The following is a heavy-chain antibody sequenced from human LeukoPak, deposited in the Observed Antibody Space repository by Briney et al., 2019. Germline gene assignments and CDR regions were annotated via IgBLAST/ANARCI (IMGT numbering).Heavy chain of an antibody. CDR1: GGSISSSSYY. D-gene: IGHD6-19*01. V-gene: IGHV4-39*07. J-gene: IGHJ5*02. CDR2: IYYSGST. CDR3: ARAGGSGWYRRHNWFDP. Sequence: PSETLSLTCTVSGGSISSSSYYWGWIRQPPGKGLEWIGSIYYSGSTYYNPSLKSRVTISVDTSKNQFSLKLSSVTAADTAVYYCARAGGSGWYRRHNWFDPWGQGTLVTVSS.